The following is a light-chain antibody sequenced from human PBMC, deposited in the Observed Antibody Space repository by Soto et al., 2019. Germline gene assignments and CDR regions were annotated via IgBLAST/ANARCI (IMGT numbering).Light chain of an antibody. CDR3: HQRQSWPRT. CDR2: HTF. V-gene: IGKV3-11*01. J-gene: IGKJ1*01. Sequence: EIVLTQSPATLSSSPGERATLSCRASQTVNSRLAWYQHKPGQAPRLLIYHTFNRATGIPARFSGSGSGTDFTLTISSLEPEDFAVYYCHQRQSWPRTFGQGTKV. CDR1: QTVNSR.